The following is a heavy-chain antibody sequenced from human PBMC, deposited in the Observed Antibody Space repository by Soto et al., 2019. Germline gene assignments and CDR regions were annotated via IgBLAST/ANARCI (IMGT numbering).Heavy chain of an antibody. CDR3: AKARYYDSTGYLYYFDF. Sequence: EVQLLESGGGLVQPGGSLTLSCAASGFTFSSYGMSWVRQAPGKGLEWVSGISGSGGSTYYADSVKGRFSISRDNSKNTLFLQMNSLRAEDTALYYCAKARYYDSTGYLYYFDFWGHGTLVTVSS. D-gene: IGHD3-22*01. V-gene: IGHV3-23*01. CDR1: GFTFSSYG. CDR2: ISGSGGST. J-gene: IGHJ4*01.